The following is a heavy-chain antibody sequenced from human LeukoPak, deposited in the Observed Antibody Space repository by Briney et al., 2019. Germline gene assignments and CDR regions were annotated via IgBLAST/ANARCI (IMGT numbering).Heavy chain of an antibody. CDR1: GYTFVNYG. V-gene: IGHV7-4-1*02. CDR2: INTNTGNP. Sequence: ASVKVSCKASGYTFVNYGISWVRQAPGQGLEWMGWINTNTGNPTYAQGFTGRFVFSLDTSVSTAYLQISSLKAEDTAVYYCASQGGNYYYYYMDVWGKGTTVTVSS. CDR3: ASQGGNYYYYYMDV. J-gene: IGHJ6*03. D-gene: IGHD1-26*01.